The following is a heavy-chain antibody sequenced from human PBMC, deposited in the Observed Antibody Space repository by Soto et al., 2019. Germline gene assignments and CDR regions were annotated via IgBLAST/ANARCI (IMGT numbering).Heavy chain of an antibody. CDR3: AKEAALCSMEYFDY. J-gene: IGHJ4*02. Sequence: EVQLLDSGGGLVQPGGSLRLSCAASGFTFSSYAMSWVRQAPGKGLEWVSAIIGSASRTYYADSVKGRFTVSRDNSKNTLYLQMNSQRVDDTAVYYCAKEAALCSMEYFDYWGQGILVTVSS. CDR2: IIGSASRT. CDR1: GFTFSSYA. V-gene: IGHV3-23*01. D-gene: IGHD2-2*01.